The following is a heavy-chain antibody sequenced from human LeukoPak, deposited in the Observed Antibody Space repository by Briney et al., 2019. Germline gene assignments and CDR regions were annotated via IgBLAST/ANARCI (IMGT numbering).Heavy chain of an antibody. J-gene: IGHJ4*02. CDR1: GYTFTGYY. CDR2: INPNSGGT. CDR3: ARASGIVATISGY. V-gene: IGHV1-2*02. Sequence: ASVKVSCKASGYTFTGYYMHWVRQAPGQGLEWRGWINPNSGGTNYAQKFQGRVTMTRDTSISTAYMELSRLRSDDTAVYYCARASGIVATISGYWGQGTLVTVSP. D-gene: IGHD5-12*01.